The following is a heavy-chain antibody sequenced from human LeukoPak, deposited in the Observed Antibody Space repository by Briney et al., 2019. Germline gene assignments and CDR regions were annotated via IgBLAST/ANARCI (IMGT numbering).Heavy chain of an antibody. Sequence: GGSLRLSCAASGFNYSSYTMNWVRQAPGMGLEWLSYISASRDITYYADSVKGRFTISRDNARNSLYLQMNSLRAEDTAVYYCARGGSVAAADYWYFDLWGRGTLVTVSS. V-gene: IGHV3-48*04. CDR2: ISASRDIT. CDR1: GFNYSSYT. D-gene: IGHD6-13*01. CDR3: ARGGSVAAADYWYFDL. J-gene: IGHJ2*01.